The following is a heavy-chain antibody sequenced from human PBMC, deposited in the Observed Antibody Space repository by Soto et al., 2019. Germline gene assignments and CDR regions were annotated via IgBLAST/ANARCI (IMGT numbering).Heavy chain of an antibody. V-gene: IGHV4-30-4*01. CDR1: GGSIISGDYY. CDR3: ARLGAYYQAMDS. J-gene: IGHJ1*01. Sequence: SETLSLTCTVSGGSIISGDYYWSWIRQTPGKGLEWIGYIYYSGDTNYNPSLKSRVIISVDTSKNQFSLKLTSVTAADTAVYFCARLGAYYQAMDSWGQGTLVTVSS. CDR2: IYYSGDT. D-gene: IGHD3-22*01.